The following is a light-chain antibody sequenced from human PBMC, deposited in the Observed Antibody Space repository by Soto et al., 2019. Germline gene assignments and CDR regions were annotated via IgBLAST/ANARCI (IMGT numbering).Light chain of an antibody. J-gene: IGKJ4*01. CDR1: QGISNH. CDR2: AAD. CDR3: QQYHSYPVT. V-gene: IGKV1-16*02. Sequence: DIQMTQSPSSLSASVGDRVTITCRASQGISNHLAWFQQKPGKAPRSLIYAADGLQSGVPSKFSGRGSGTDFTLTISSLQPEDFATYYCQQYHSYPVTFGGGTRVEIK.